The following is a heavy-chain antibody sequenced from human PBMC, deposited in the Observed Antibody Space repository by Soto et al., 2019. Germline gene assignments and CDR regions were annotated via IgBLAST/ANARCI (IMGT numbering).Heavy chain of an antibody. CDR3: AHSPYYDSSGYPTAFDY. D-gene: IGHD3-22*01. J-gene: IGHJ4*02. Sequence: GSGPTLVNPTQTLTLTCTFSGFSLSTSGVGVGWIRQPPGKALEWLALIYWNDDKRYSPSLKSRLTITKDTSKNQVVLTMTNMDPVDTATYYCAHSPYYDSSGYPTAFDYWGQGTLVTVSS. CDR1: GFSLSTSGVG. CDR2: IYWNDDK. V-gene: IGHV2-5*01.